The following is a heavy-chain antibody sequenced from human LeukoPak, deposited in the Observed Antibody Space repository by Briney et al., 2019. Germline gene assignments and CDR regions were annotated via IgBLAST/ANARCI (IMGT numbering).Heavy chain of an antibody. CDR3: GRKPPPSGDYHESFFDY. V-gene: IGHV4-59*01. J-gene: IGHJ4*02. Sequence: MTSETLSLTCTVSGGSISSYYWSWIRQPAGKGLEWIGYIYYSGSTNYNPSLKSRVTISVDTSKNQFSLKLSSVTAADTAVYYCGRKPPPSGDYHESFFDYWGQGTLVTVSS. CDR1: GGSISSYY. CDR2: IYYSGST. D-gene: IGHD4-17*01.